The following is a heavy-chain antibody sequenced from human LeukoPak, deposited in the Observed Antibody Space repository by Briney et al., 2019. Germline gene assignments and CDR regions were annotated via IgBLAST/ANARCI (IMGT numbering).Heavy chain of an antibody. D-gene: IGHD2-2*01. CDR3: ARGGYCSSTSCYPYYFDY. Sequence: SETLSPTCAVYGGSFSGYYWSWIRQPPGKGLEWIGEINHSGSTNYNPSLKSRVTISVDTSKNQFSLKLSSVTAADTAVYYCARGGYCSSTSCYPYYFDYWGQGTLVTVSS. CDR2: INHSGST. V-gene: IGHV4-34*01. J-gene: IGHJ4*02. CDR1: GGSFSGYY.